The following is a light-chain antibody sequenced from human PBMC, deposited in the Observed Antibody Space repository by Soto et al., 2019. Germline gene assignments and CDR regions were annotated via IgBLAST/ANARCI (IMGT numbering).Light chain of an antibody. Sequence: EIVMTQSPATLSVSPGERATLSCRASQSVSRNVAWYQQKPGQAPRLLIHDASTRATGISGRFSGSGSGTEFNLTISSLQSEDFAVYYCQQYNNWLWTFGQGTKVEIK. CDR3: QQYNNWLWT. J-gene: IGKJ1*01. V-gene: IGKV3-15*01. CDR1: QSVSRN. CDR2: DAS.